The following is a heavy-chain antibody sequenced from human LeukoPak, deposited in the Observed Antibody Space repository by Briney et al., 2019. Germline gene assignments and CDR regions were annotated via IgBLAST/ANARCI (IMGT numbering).Heavy chain of an antibody. CDR2: IYYSGST. D-gene: IGHD2-21*01. CDR3: ARAGIEDSTLYYFDY. J-gene: IGHJ4*02. CDR1: GGSISSGDYY. V-gene: IGHV4-30-4*08. Sequence: SQTLSLTCTVSGGSISSGDYYWSWIRQPPGKGLEWIGYIYYSGSTYYNPSLKSRVTISVDTSKNQFSPKLSSVTAADTAVYYCARAGIEDSTLYYFDYWGQGTLVTVSS.